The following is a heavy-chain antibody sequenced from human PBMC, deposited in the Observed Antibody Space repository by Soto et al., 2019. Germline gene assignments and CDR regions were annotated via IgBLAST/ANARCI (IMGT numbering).Heavy chain of an antibody. J-gene: IGHJ6*02. D-gene: IGHD3-16*01. V-gene: IGHV3-74*01. CDR3: ARETWGFGLSF. Sequence: GGSRRLSCAASGFTFSDYWIHWVRQVPGKGLVWVSRVNGDGTVTDYADSVKGRFTISRDNSENTLYLQMNSLRAEGTAVYFCARETWGFGLSFWGQGTTVTVSS. CDR1: GFTFSDYW. CDR2: VNGDGTVT.